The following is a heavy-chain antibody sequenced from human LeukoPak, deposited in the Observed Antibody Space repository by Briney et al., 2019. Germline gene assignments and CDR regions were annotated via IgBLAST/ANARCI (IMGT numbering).Heavy chain of an antibody. Sequence: ASVKVSCKSSGYTFTSYGISWVRQAPGQGLEWVGWISAYNGNKNYAQKLQGRVTITTDISTSTAYMELSSLRTEDTAVYYCARRVAAAGILNWGQGTLVTVSS. CDR1: GYTFTSYG. CDR2: ISAYNGNK. V-gene: IGHV1-18*01. J-gene: IGHJ4*02. CDR3: ARRVAAAGILN. D-gene: IGHD6-13*01.